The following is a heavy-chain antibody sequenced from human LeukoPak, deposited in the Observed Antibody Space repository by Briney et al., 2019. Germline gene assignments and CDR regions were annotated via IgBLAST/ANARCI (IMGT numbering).Heavy chain of an antibody. V-gene: IGHV4-34*01. J-gene: IGHJ6*03. CDR1: GGSFSGYS. Sequence: SETLSLTCAVYGGSFSGYSWTWIRQPPGKGLEWIGEINHSGTTDYNPSLQSRVTISLDTSKNQFSLEVTSVTAADTAVYYCARVRLPPYYYYFYYMDVWGTGTTVTVSS. CDR3: ARVRLPPYYYYFYYMDV. CDR2: INHSGTT. D-gene: IGHD5-18*01.